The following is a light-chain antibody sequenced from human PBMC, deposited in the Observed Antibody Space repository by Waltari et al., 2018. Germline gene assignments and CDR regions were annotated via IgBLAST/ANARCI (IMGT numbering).Light chain of an antibody. V-gene: IGLV1-40*01. CDR2: DNI. Sequence: QSVLTQPPPASGAPGQRVTLSCTGGSRNLGAGSDVHWYPHLPGSAPKLLIYDNINRPSGVPGRFSGSKSGTSASLAITGLQAEDEADYYCQSYDTSLSALVFGGGTKLTVL. CDR3: QSYDTSLSALV. J-gene: IGLJ3*02. CDR1: SRNLGAGSD.